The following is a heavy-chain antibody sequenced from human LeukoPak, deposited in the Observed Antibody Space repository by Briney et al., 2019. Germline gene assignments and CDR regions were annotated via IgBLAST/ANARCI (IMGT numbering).Heavy chain of an antibody. Sequence: GGSLRLSCATSGFTFNSFTMNWVRQAPGKGLEWLSSISGSGQYIYYADSLKGRLTISRDNAKDSLYLQLNSLRAEDTSVYYCARGGYNSAFLDSWGQGTLVSVS. D-gene: IGHD6-19*01. CDR3: ARGGYNSAFLDS. J-gene: IGHJ4*02. CDR2: ISGSGQYI. V-gene: IGHV3-21*01. CDR1: GFTFNSFT.